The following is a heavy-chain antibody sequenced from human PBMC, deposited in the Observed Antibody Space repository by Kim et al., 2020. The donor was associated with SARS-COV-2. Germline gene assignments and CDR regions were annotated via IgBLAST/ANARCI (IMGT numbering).Heavy chain of an antibody. D-gene: IGHD3-3*01. CDR1: GFTFSSYA. V-gene: IGHV3-23*01. Sequence: GGSLRLSCAASGFTFSSYAMSWVRQAPGKGLEWVSAISGSGGSTYYADSVKGRFTISRDNSKNTLYLQMNSLRAEDTAVYYCAKDAPGGFWSGYREGWFDPWGQGTLVTVSS. J-gene: IGHJ5*02. CDR2: ISGSGGST. CDR3: AKDAPGGFWSGYREGWFDP.